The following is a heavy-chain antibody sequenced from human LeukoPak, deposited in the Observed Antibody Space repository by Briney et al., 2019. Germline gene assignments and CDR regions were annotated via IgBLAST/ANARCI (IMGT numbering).Heavy chain of an antibody. CDR3: ARLQYSSSSANFDY. D-gene: IGHD6-6*01. Sequence: SETLSLTCTVSGGPISSSSYYWGWIRQPPGKGLEWIGSIYYSGSTYYNPSLKSRVTISVDTSKNQFSLKLSSVTAADTAVHYCARLQYSSSSANFDYWGQGTLVTVSS. CDR2: IYYSGST. V-gene: IGHV4-39*07. CDR1: GGPISSSSYY. J-gene: IGHJ4*02.